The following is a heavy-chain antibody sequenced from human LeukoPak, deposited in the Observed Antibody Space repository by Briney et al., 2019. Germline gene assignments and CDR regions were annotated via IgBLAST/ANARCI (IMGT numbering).Heavy chain of an antibody. V-gene: IGHV3-43*01. D-gene: IGHD3-22*01. J-gene: IGHJ4*02. Sequence: TGGPLRLSCATSGFTFGDYTIHWVRQAPGKGLEWVSLITWDGARTYYADSVKGRFTISRDNSKNSLHLQMHSLRTEDTALYFCAKETTMIVGGQYFDYWGQGTLVTVSS. CDR1: GFTFGDYT. CDR2: ITWDGART. CDR3: AKETTMIVGGQYFDY.